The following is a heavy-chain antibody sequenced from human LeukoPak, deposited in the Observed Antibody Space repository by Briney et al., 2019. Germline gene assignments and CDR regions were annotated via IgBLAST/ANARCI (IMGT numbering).Heavy chain of an antibody. D-gene: IGHD2-15*01. Sequence: KPSETLSLTCTVSGGSISSYYWSWIRQPPGKGLEWIGYIFYSGSTNYNPSLKSRVTMSVATSKNQFSLKLSSVTAADTAVYYCARHTPVPLPSGFYFEMDVWGQGTTVTVSS. J-gene: IGHJ6*02. V-gene: IGHV4-59*08. CDR3: ARHTPVPLPSGFYFEMDV. CDR1: GGSISSYY. CDR2: IFYSGST.